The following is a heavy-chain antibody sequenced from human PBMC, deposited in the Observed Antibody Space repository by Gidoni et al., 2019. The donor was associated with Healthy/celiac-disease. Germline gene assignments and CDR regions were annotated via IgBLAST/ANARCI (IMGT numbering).Heavy chain of an antibody. CDR1: GGSISSSSYY. CDR3: ARPRSRTYYDFWSGLFYMDV. J-gene: IGHJ6*03. D-gene: IGHD3-3*01. Sequence: QLQLQESGPGLVKPSETLSLTCTVSGGSISSSSYYWGWIRQPPGKGLEWIGSIYYSGSTYYNPSLKSRVTISVDTSKNQFSLKLSSVTAADTAVYYCARPRSRTYYDFWSGLFYMDVWGKGTTVTVSS. V-gene: IGHV4-39*01. CDR2: IYYSGST.